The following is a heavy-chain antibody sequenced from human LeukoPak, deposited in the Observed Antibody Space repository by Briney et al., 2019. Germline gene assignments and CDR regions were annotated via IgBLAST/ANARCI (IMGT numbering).Heavy chain of an antibody. CDR3: ARDRVRGNSNPYFDY. Sequence: SETLSLTCTVSGGSVNSGTYYWNWIRQPPGKGLEWIGYIYYSGSNNYNPSLKSRVTISVDTSKNQFSLKLSSVTAADTAVYYCARDRVRGNSNPYFDYWGQGTLVTVSS. J-gene: IGHJ4*02. D-gene: IGHD4-11*01. CDR1: GGSVNSGTYY. CDR2: IYYSGSN. V-gene: IGHV4-61*01.